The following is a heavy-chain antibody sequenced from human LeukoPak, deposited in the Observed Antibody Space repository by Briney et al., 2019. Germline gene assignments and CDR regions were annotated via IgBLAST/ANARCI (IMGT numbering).Heavy chain of an antibody. CDR1: GFTFSSYS. Sequence: GGSLRLSCAASGFTFSSYSMNWVRQAPGKGLEWVSSISSSSSYIYYADSVKGRFTISRDNAKNSPYLQMNSLRAEDTAVYYCARDLGLTIFGVVIKSHYYYGMDVWGQGTTVTVSS. D-gene: IGHD3-3*01. CDR3: ARDLGLTIFGVVIKSHYYYGMDV. CDR2: ISSSSSYI. J-gene: IGHJ6*02. V-gene: IGHV3-21*01.